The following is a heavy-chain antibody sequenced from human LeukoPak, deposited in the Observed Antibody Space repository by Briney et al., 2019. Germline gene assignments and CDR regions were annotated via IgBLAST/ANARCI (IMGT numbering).Heavy chain of an antibody. Sequence: GGSLRLSCAASGFTFSSYSMNWVRQAPGKGLEWVSSISSSSSYIYYADSVKGRFTISRDNAKNSLYLQMNSLRAEDTAVYYCAKLYSSGWSGLDYWGQGTLVTVSS. V-gene: IGHV3-21*04. CDR3: AKLYSSGWSGLDY. CDR1: GFTFSSYS. CDR2: ISSSSSYI. D-gene: IGHD6-19*01. J-gene: IGHJ4*02.